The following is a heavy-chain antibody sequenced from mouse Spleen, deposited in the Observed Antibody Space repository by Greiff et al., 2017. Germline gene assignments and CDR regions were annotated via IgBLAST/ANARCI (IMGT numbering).Heavy chain of an antibody. V-gene: IGHV1S81*02. CDR1: GYTFTSYY. CDR2: INPSNGCT. CDR3: TLRYYLGY. J-gene: IGHJ2*01. Sequence: QVQLQQSGAELVKPGASVKLSCKASGYTFTSYYMYWVKQRPGQGLEWIGEINPSNGCTNFNEKFKSKDTLTVDKSSSTAYMQLSSLTSEDSAVYYCTLRYYLGYWGQGTTRTVSS.